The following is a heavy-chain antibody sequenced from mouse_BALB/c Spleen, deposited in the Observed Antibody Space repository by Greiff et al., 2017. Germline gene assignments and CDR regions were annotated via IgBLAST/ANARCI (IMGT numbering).Heavy chain of an antibody. CDR2: IRNKANGSTT. D-gene: IGHD2-10*01. J-gene: IGHJ3*01. CDR1: GFTFTDYY. V-gene: IGHV7-3*02. Sequence: EVKLVESGGGLVQPGGSLRLSCATSGFTFTDYYMSWVRQPPGKALEWLGFIRNKANGSTTEYSVSVKGRFTISRDTSQSILYLQSKHLRAEDSATYDSARDSYYGNYRFAYWGQGTLVTVSA. CDR3: ARDSYYGNYRFAY.